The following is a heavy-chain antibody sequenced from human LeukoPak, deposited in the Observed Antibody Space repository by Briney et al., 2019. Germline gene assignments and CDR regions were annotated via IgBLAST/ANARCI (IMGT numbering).Heavy chain of an antibody. CDR1: GFSFGDFY. Sequence: GGSLRLSCAASGFSFGDFYMTWIRQAPGKGLESLSHISPSSTYTNFADSVKGRFTISRDNANNSLYLQMNSLRAEDTAVYYCARGHYDMGVWGQGTTVTVSS. J-gene: IGHJ6*02. V-gene: IGHV3-11*06. CDR2: ISPSSTYT. CDR3: ARGHYDMGV.